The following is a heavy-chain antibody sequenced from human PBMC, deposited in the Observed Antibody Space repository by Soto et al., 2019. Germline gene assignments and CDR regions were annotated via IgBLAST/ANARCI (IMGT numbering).Heavy chain of an antibody. CDR2: ISSSGSTI. CDR1: GFTFSDYY. CDR3: ASPNGDYYCGY. Sequence: QVQLVESGGGLVKPGGSLRLSCAASGFTFSDYYMSWIRQAPGKGLEWVSYISSSGSTIYYADSVKGRVTISRDNAKHSLFLQMHSLRAEDAAVYYCASPNGDYYCGYWCQGTLVTVSS. J-gene: IGHJ4*02. D-gene: IGHD1-1*01. V-gene: IGHV3-11*01.